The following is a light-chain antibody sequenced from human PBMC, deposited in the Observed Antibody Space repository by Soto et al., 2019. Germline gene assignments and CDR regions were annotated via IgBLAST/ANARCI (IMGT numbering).Light chain of an antibody. Sequence: DIQMTQSPSTLSASVGDRVTTTCRASQSISSWLAWYQQKPGKAPKLLIYDASSLESGVPSRFSGSGSGTEFTLTISSLQPDDFATYYCQQYNSYPWTFGQGTKVDIK. CDR3: QQYNSYPWT. CDR1: QSISSW. V-gene: IGKV1-5*01. J-gene: IGKJ1*01. CDR2: DAS.